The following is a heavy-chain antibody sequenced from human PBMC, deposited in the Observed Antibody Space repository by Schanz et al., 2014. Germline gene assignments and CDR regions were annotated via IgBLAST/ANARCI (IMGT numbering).Heavy chain of an antibody. J-gene: IGHJ5*02. CDR1: GYTFSDYG. Sequence: QVQLVQSGAEVKKPGASVKVSCKTSGYTFSDYGINWVRQAPGQGLEWMGWISAYNGNTNYAQKFQGRVTFTADKSTSTAYMELSSLKSEDTAVYYCARGPLGTSPWGQGTLVTVSS. CDR2: ISAYNGNT. CDR3: ARGPLGTSP. D-gene: IGHD5-12*01. V-gene: IGHV1-18*01.